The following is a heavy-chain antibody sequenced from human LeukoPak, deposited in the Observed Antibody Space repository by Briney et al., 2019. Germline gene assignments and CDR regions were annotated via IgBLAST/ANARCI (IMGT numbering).Heavy chain of an antibody. CDR3: ARHSSSWPDDAFDI. CDR2: IYYSGST. D-gene: IGHD6-13*01. Sequence: SETLSLTCTVSGCSISSYYWSWIRQPPGKGLEWIGYIYYSGSTNYNPSLKSRVTISVDTSKNQFSLKLSSVTAADTAVYYCARHSSSWPDDAFDIWGQGTMVTVSS. J-gene: IGHJ3*02. V-gene: IGHV4-59*08. CDR1: GCSISSYY.